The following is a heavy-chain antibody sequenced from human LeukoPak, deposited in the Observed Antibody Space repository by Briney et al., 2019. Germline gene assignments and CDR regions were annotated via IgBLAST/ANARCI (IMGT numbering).Heavy chain of an antibody. Sequence: PGGSLRLSCEGSGFTFSNYWMSWVRQAPGKGLEWVANIQQHGSETYYGDSVKGRFTISRDNAKNSLYLQMNSLRAEDTAVYYCATYSSSNGREFQYWGQGTLVTVYS. CDR1: GFTFSNYW. CDR2: IQQHGSET. J-gene: IGHJ1*01. CDR3: ATYSSSNGREFQY. V-gene: IGHV3-7*01. D-gene: IGHD2-2*01.